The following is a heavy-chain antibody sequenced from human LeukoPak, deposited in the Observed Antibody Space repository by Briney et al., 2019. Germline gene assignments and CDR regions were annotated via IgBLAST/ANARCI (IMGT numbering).Heavy chain of an antibody. CDR2: IYPGDSDT. V-gene: IGHV5-51*01. CDR1: GYSFTTYW. CDR3: ARLPNRYSDLLTPSDY. J-gene: IGHJ4*02. Sequence: GESLKISCRRPGYSFTTYWIGWVGQMPGKGLEWMGIIYPGDSDTRYSPSFQGQVTISADKSISTAYLQWSSLKASDTAMYYCARLPNRYSDLLTPSDYWGQGTLVTVSS. D-gene: IGHD3-9*01.